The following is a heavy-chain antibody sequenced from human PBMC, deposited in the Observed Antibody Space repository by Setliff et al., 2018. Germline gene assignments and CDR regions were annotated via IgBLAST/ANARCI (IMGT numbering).Heavy chain of an antibody. V-gene: IGHV4-31*03. D-gene: IGHD1-26*01. CDR2: IYYSGST. CDR3: ARDLLYSGSYFGYYYGMDV. Sequence: PSETLSLTCTVSGGSISSGGYYRSWIRQHPGKGLEWIGYIYYSGSTYYNPSLKSRVTISVDTSKNQFSLKLSSVTAADTAVYYCARDLLYSGSYFGYYYGMDVWGQGTTVTVSS. J-gene: IGHJ6*02. CDR1: GGSISSGGYY.